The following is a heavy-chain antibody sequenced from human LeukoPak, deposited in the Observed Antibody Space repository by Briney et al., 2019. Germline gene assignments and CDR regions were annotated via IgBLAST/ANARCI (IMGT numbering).Heavy chain of an antibody. D-gene: IGHD6-13*01. CDR1: GFTFSSYW. Sequence: GGSLRLSCAASGFTFSSYWMHWVRQAPGKGLVWVSRINSDGSSTSYADSVKGRFTISRDNAKNTLYLQMNSLRAEDTAVYYCARDTTRGYSSSWYGVDYWGQRTLVTVSS. CDR2: INSDGSST. CDR3: ARDTTRGYSSSWYGVDY. V-gene: IGHV3-74*01. J-gene: IGHJ4*02.